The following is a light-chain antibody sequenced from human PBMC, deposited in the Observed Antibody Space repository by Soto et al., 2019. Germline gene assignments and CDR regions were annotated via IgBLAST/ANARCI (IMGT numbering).Light chain of an antibody. CDR1: QFVSSN. CDR3: QQYRNWPFT. Sequence: ERVMTQSPAPLSVSPGERGTLSCRASQFVSSNLAWYQQKPGQAPRLLIYETTTRASGVPGRFSGSGSGTEFTLTVSGLQSEDVAVYYCQQYRNWPFTFGGGTKVDIK. V-gene: IGKV3-15*01. J-gene: IGKJ4*01. CDR2: ETT.